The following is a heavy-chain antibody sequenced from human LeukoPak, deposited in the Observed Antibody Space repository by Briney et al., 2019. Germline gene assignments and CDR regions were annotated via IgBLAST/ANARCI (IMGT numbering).Heavy chain of an antibody. D-gene: IGHD6-6*01. J-gene: IGHJ4*02. Sequence: SETLSLTCTVSGGSISSSSYYWAWIRQPPGMGLEWIGSIYYSGSTYYNPSLKSRVTISVDTSKNQFSLKLSSVTAADTAVYYCARGDSSSSGYFDYWGQGTLVTVSS. V-gene: IGHV4-39*07. CDR3: ARGDSSSSGYFDY. CDR1: GGSISSSSYY. CDR2: IYYSGST.